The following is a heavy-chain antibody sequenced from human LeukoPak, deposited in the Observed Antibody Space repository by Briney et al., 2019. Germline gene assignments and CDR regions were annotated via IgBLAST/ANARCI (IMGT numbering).Heavy chain of an antibody. CDR2: IYYSGST. Sequence: SETLSLTCTVSGGSIGSYYWSWIRQPPGKGLEWIGYIYYSGSTNYNPSLKSRVTISVDTSKNQFSLKLSSVTAADTAVYYCARVGARYCSSTSCSPDAFDIWGQGTMVTVSS. J-gene: IGHJ3*02. D-gene: IGHD2-2*01. CDR3: ARVGARYCSSTSCSPDAFDI. CDR1: GGSIGSYY. V-gene: IGHV4-59*01.